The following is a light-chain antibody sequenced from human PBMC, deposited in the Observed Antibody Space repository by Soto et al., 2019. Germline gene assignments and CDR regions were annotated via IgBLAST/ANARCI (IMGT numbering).Light chain of an antibody. V-gene: IGLV3-21*04. Sequence: SYELTQPPAVSVAPGKTARITCGGHNTGTKSVHWYQQKPGQAPVLVIYSDSDRPSAIPERFSGSNSGKTATLTINRVEAGDEADYYCQVWDSGTDHVLFGGGTKLTVL. CDR1: NTGTKS. CDR2: SDS. CDR3: QVWDSGTDHVL. J-gene: IGLJ3*02.